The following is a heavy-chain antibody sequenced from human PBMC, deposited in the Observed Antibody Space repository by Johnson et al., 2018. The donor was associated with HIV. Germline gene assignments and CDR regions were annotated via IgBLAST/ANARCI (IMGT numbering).Heavy chain of an antibody. V-gene: IGHV3-23*01. CDR3: AKGSRGSYLYDAFDI. J-gene: IGHJ3*02. CDR1: GFTFSRHA. Sequence: EVLLLESGGGLVQSGGSLRLSCAASGFTFSRHAMSWVRQAPGKGLDWVSAISGSGGRTYYGDSVKGRFTISRDNSKNTLYLQMNSLRAEDTAVYYCAKGSRGSYLYDAFDIWGQGTMVTVSS. CDR2: ISGSGGRT. D-gene: IGHD1-26*01.